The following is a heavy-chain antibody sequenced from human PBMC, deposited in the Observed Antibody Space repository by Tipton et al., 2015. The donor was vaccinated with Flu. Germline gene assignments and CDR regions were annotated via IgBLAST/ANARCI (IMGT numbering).Heavy chain of an antibody. CDR1: GVSISSGTYY. V-gene: IGHV4-61*02. J-gene: IGHJ4*02. CDR3: ARVSPRRVTAIVVVMLPEGYFDY. CDR2: VYSTGNI. D-gene: IGHD3-22*01. Sequence: TLSLTCNVSGVSISSGTYYWTWIRQPAGKGLEWIGRVYSTGNINYNPSLKSRLTISVDRSKNQFSLHLSSVTAADTAVYYCARVSPRRVTAIVVVMLPEGYFDYWGQGTLAIVSS.